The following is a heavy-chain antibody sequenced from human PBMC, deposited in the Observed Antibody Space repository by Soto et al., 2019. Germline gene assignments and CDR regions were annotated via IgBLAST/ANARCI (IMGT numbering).Heavy chain of an antibody. Sequence: QVQLVESGGGVVQPGRSLRLSCAASGFTFSNYAMHWVRQAPGKGLECVAVISYNGGNRFYRDYVKGRFTISRDNSKNTVHLQRDSLRYEDAAVYYCARGDREDTAVVIGVRPGEYGVDVWGQGTKVTVSS. J-gene: IGHJ6*02. CDR1: GFTFSNYA. D-gene: IGHD2-21*01. CDR2: ISYNGGNR. V-gene: IGHV3-30*04. CDR3: ARGDREDTAVVIGVRPGEYGVDV.